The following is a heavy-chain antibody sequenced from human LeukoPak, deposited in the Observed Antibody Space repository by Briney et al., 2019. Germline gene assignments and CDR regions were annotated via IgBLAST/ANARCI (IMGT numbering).Heavy chain of an antibody. CDR3: AREYYDILTGSTWFDP. D-gene: IGHD3-9*01. CDR1: GGSISSGGYS. V-gene: IGHV4-30-2*01. Sequence: SQTLSPTCAVSGGSISSGGYSWSWIRQPPGKGLEWIGYIYHGGSTHYNPSLKSRVTISVDRPKNQFSLKLRSVTAADTAVYYCAREYYDILTGSTWFDPWGQGTLVTVSS. CDR2: IYHGGST. J-gene: IGHJ5*02.